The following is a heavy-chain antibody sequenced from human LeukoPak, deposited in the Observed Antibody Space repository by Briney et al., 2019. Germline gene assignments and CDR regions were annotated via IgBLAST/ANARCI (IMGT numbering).Heavy chain of an antibody. Sequence: GGSLRLSCVASGFTFSNYAMNWVRQTPGKGLEWVSIISGSGGSTYYADSVKGRFTISRDNSKNTLYLQMNSLRAEDTAVYYCARDQGGFGELLPDDYWGQGTLVTVSS. D-gene: IGHD3-10*01. V-gene: IGHV3-23*01. CDR1: GFTFSNYA. CDR3: ARDQGGFGELLPDDY. CDR2: ISGSGGST. J-gene: IGHJ4*02.